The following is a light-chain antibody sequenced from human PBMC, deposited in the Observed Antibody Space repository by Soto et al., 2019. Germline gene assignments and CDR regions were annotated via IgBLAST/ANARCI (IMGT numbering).Light chain of an antibody. CDR3: QQYYKLPWT. Sequence: EIVLTQSPGTLSLSPGERATLSCRASQSVSSNLAWYQQKPGQAPRLLIYGTSTRATGIPARFSGSGSGTEFTLTISSLQSEDFAVYCCQQYYKLPWTFGQGTKVDIK. J-gene: IGKJ1*01. CDR2: GTS. CDR1: QSVSSN. V-gene: IGKV3-15*01.